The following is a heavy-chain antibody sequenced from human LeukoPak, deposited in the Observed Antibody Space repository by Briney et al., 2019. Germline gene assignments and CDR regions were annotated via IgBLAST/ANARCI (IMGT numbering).Heavy chain of an antibody. D-gene: IGHD3-16*01. CDR2: IYYSGST. J-gene: IGHJ3*02. CDR3: ARYDPGAFDI. V-gene: IGHV4-59*11. CDR1: GGSISIHY. Sequence: SETLSLTCTVSGGSISIHYWSWLRQPPGKGLEWIGYIYYSGSTHYNPSLKSRVTISVDTSKNQFSLKLSSVTAADTAVYYCARYDPGAFDIWGQGTMVTVSS.